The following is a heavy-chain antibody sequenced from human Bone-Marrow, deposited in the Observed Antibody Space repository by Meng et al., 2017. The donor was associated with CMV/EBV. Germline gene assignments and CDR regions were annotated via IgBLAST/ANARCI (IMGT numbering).Heavy chain of an antibody. CDR3: ARGGRRDVVVPAAIGP. V-gene: IGHV3-30-3*01. D-gene: IGHD2-2*01. Sequence: GGSLRLSCAASGFTFSSYAMHWVRQAPGKGLEWVAVISYDGSNKYYADSVKGRFTISRDNSKNTLYLQLNSLRAEDTAVYYCARGGRRDVVVPAAIGPWGQGTLVTVSS. CDR1: GFTFSSYA. CDR2: ISYDGSNK. J-gene: IGHJ5*02.